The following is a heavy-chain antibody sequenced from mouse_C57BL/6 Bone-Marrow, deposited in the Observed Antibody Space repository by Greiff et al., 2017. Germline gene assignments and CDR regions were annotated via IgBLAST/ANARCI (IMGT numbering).Heavy chain of an antibody. J-gene: IGHJ1*03. D-gene: IGHD2-1*01. V-gene: IGHV1-63*01. Sequence: QVQLQQSGAELVRPGTSVKMSCKASGYTFTNYWIGWAKQRPGHGLEWIGDIYPGGGYTNYNEKFKGKATLTADKSSSTAYMQFSSLTSEDSAIYYCARYGNDWYCDVWGTGTTVTVSS. CDR1: GYTFTNYW. CDR3: ARYGNDWYCDV. CDR2: IYPGGGYT.